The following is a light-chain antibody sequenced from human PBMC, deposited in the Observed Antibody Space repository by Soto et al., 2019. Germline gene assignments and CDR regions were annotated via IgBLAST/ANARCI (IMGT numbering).Light chain of an antibody. V-gene: IGKV4-1*01. J-gene: IGKJ1*01. CDR2: WAS. CDR1: QSLFYSSNDNNY. Sequence: DIVMTQSPASLAVSLGERATINCKSSQSLFYSSNDNNYLSWYQQRPGQPPRLLIYWASVRDSGIPDRFSGSGSGTEFTLTISSLQPEDAALYFCQQYYTTPWTFGPGTRVEV. CDR3: QQYYTTPWT.